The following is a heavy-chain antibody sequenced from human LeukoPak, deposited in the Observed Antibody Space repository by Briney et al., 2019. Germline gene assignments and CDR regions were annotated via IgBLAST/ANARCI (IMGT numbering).Heavy chain of an antibody. J-gene: IGHJ3*02. V-gene: IGHV3-7*01. Sequence: GGSLRLSCGASGFTFSSHWMTWVRQAPGKGLEWVANIKQDGSEKYYVDSVKGRFTISRDNAKNSLYLQMSSLRAEDTVLYYCAKDMGSGWRPDAFDIWGQGTMVTVSS. CDR2: IKQDGSEK. CDR3: AKDMGSGWRPDAFDI. D-gene: IGHD6-19*01. CDR1: GFTFSSHW.